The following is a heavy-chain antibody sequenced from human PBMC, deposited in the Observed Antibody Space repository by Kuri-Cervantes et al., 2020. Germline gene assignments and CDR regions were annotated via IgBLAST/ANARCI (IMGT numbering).Heavy chain of an antibody. CDR3: ARGGSGGYQYYFDY. CDR2: INPSGDSA. D-gene: IGHD1-26*01. Sequence: ASAKVSCNAPGNIFTSYYMHWVRQVPGQGLEWMGIINPSGDSAKYAQKFQGRVTMTRDTSTSTLYMELNSLNSADTAVDFCARGGSGGYQYYFDYWGQGTLVTVSS. J-gene: IGHJ4*02. CDR1: GNIFTSYY. V-gene: IGHV1-46*01.